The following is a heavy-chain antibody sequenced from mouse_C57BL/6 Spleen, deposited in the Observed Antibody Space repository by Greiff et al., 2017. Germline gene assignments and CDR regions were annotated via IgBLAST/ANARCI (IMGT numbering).Heavy chain of an antibody. D-gene: IGHD3-1*01. J-gene: IGHJ2*01. CDR2: INPSTGGT. V-gene: IGHV1-42*01. CDR3: ARAGPDYFDD. CDR1: GYSFTGYY. Sequence: EVQLQQSGPELVKPGASVKISCKASGYSFTGYYMNWVKQSPEKSLEWIGEINPSTGGTTYNQKFKAKATLTVDKSSSTAYMQLKSLTSEDSAVYFSARAGPDYFDDWGQGTTLTVSS.